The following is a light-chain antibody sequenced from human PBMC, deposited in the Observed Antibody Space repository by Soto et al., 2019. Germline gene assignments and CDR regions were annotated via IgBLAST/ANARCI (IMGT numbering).Light chain of an antibody. Sequence: IEMTQSPSSFSASTGDIFTISCRSSQCISSYLARYQQKPGTAPKVLIYHASNLQSGVPSRFSGSGSGTEFTLTISSLQPDDFATYYCQQYNSYSFGQGTKVDI. CDR1: QCISSY. CDR3: QQYNSYS. V-gene: IGKV1-8*01. J-gene: IGKJ1*01. CDR2: HAS.